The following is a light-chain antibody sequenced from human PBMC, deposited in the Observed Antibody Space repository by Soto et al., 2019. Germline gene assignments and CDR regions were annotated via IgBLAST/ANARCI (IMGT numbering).Light chain of an antibody. V-gene: IGLV1-44*01. CDR1: SSNIGSNT. CDR3: AAWDDSLNGWV. CDR2: SNN. Sequence: QAVVTQPPSASGTPGQRVTISCSGSSSNIGSNTVNWYQQLPGTAPKLLNYSNNQRPSGVPDRFSGSKSGTSASLAISGLQSEDEADYYCAAWDDSLNGWVFGGGTKVTVL. J-gene: IGLJ3*02.